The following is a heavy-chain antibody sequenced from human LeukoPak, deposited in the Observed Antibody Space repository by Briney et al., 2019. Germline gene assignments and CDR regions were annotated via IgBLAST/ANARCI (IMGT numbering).Heavy chain of an antibody. Sequence: ASVKVSCKTSGYTFTSYGISWVRQAPGQGLEWMGWISAYNGNTNYAQKLQGRVTMTTDTSTGTAYMELRSLRSDDTAVYYCARLRRFLEWFNPNHAQDDAFDIWGQGTMVTVSS. CDR2: ISAYNGNT. J-gene: IGHJ3*02. CDR1: GYTFTSYG. CDR3: ARLRRFLEWFNPNHAQDDAFDI. D-gene: IGHD3-3*01. V-gene: IGHV1-18*01.